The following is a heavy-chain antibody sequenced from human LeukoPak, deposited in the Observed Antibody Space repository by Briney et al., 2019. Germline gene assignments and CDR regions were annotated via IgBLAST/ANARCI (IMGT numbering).Heavy chain of an antibody. CDR3: ARGLGNNNFWSGLGY. CDR1: GGSISSYY. V-gene: IGHV4-59*01. CDR2: IYYSGST. Sequence: KPSETLSRTCTVSGGSISSYYWSWIRQPPGKGLEWIGYIYYSGSTNYNPSLKSRVTISVDTSKNQFSLKLSSVTAADTALYYCARGLGNNNFWSGLGYWGQGTLVTVSS. J-gene: IGHJ4*02. D-gene: IGHD3-3*01.